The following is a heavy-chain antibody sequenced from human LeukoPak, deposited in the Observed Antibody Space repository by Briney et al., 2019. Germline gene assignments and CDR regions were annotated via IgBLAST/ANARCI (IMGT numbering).Heavy chain of an antibody. Sequence: SETLSLTCAVYGGSFSGYYWSWIRQPPGKGLEWIGEINHSGSTNYNPSLKSRVTISVDTSKNQFSLKLSSVTAADTAVYYCARGGSLYYYDSSGYYYYYGMDVWGQGTTVTVSS. J-gene: IGHJ6*02. CDR2: INHSGST. CDR1: GGSFSGYY. CDR3: ARGGSLYYYDSSGYYYYYGMDV. D-gene: IGHD3-22*01. V-gene: IGHV4-34*01.